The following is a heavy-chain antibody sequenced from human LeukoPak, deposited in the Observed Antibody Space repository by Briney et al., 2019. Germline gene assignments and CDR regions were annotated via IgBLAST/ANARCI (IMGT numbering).Heavy chain of an antibody. D-gene: IGHD2-2*01. Sequence: SETLSLTCTVSGGSISSYYWSWIRQPAGKGLEWIGRFYTSGTTNYNPSLKSRVTMSVDTSRNQLSLELSSVTAADTAVYYCARAAGHCNTTTCYPEYFQHWGQGTLVAVSS. CDR3: ARAAGHCNTTTCYPEYFQH. CDR1: GGSISSYY. CDR2: FYTSGTT. V-gene: IGHV4-4*07. J-gene: IGHJ1*01.